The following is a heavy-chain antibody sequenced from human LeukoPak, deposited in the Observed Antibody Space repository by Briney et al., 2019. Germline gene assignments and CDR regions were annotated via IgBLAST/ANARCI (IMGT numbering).Heavy chain of an antibody. J-gene: IGHJ5*02. Sequence: PSETLSLTCTVSGGSISSSSYYWGWIRQPPGKGLEWIGFIYYSGSTYYNPSLKSRVTISVDTSKNQFSLKLSSVTAADTAVYYCARDGGVATNHLYNNWFDPWGQGTLVTVSS. V-gene: IGHV4-31*03. CDR1: GGSISSSSYY. CDR2: IYYSGST. CDR3: ARDGGVATNHLYNNWFDP. D-gene: IGHD5-12*01.